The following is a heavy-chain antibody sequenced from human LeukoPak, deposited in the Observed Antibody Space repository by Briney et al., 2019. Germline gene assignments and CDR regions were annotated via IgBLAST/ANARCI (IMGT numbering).Heavy chain of an antibody. V-gene: IGHV3-74*01. Sequence: GGSLRLSCAASGFTFSTYLIHWVRQAPGKGLVWVSRITGDGTNTLYADSVQGRFTISRDNAKNTVYLQMNSLRAEDTAVYYCARGGDFDPFDYWGQGTLVTVSS. CDR1: GFTFSTYL. CDR3: ARGGDFDPFDY. D-gene: IGHD3-9*01. CDR2: ITGDGTNT. J-gene: IGHJ4*02.